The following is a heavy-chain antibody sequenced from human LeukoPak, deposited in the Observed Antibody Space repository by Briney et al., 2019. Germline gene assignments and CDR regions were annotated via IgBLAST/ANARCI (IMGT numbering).Heavy chain of an antibody. J-gene: IGHJ4*02. V-gene: IGHV1-69-2*01. CDR2: VDPEDGET. D-gene: IGHD6-19*01. CDR1: GYTFTDYY. CDR3: TTLAVADYGVGY. Sequence: GASVKISCKASGYTFTDYYMHWVQQAPGKGLEWMGRVDPEDGETIYAEKFQGRVTITADTSTNTAYMELSRLRSEDTAMYYCTTLAVADYGVGYWGQGTLVTVSS.